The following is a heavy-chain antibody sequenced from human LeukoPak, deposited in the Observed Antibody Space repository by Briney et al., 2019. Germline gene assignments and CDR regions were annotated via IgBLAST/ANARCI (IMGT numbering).Heavy chain of an antibody. J-gene: IGHJ4*02. V-gene: IGHV3-30*18. Sequence: GRSLRLSCAASGFTFNNYGMHWVRQAPGKGLEWVAVISYDGPNKYYADSVRGRFTISRDNSKNTQYLQMNSLRSEGTAVYYCAKGLARFGYGALLDYWGQGTLVTVSS. CDR2: ISYDGPNK. D-gene: IGHD4/OR15-4a*01. CDR1: GFTFNNYG. CDR3: AKGLARFGYGALLDY.